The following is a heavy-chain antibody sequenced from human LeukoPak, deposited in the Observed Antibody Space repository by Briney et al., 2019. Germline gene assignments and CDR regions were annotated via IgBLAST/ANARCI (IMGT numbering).Heavy chain of an antibody. D-gene: IGHD6-19*01. J-gene: IGHJ4*02. Sequence: VKVSCKASGYTFTGYYMHWVRQAPGQGLEWMGRINPSGGGTSYAQKFQGRVTMTRDTSTRTVYMEVSSLKPEDTAVYYCARQGAYSSAIGMGYWGQGTLVTVSS. CDR3: ARQGAYSSAIGMGY. CDR2: INPSGGGT. V-gene: IGHV1-46*01. CDR1: GYTFTGYY.